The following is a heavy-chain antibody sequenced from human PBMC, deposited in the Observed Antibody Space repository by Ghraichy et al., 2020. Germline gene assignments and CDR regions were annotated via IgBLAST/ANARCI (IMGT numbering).Heavy chain of an antibody. CDR2: IYYSGST. J-gene: IGHJ4*02. CDR3: ARQGHYYDSTPDY. D-gene: IGHD3-22*01. CDR1: GGSISSYY. Sequence: SETLSLTCTVSGGSISSYYWSWIRQPPGKGLEWIGYIYYSGSTNYNPSLKSRVTISVDTSKNQFSLKLSPVTAADTAVYYCARQGHYYDSTPDYWGQGTLVTVSS. V-gene: IGHV4-59*08.